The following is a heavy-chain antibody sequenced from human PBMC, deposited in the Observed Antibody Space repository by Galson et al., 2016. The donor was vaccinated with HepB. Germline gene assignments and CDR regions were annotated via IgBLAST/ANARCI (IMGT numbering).Heavy chain of an antibody. D-gene: IGHD3-16*01. J-gene: IGHJ4*02. Sequence: SLRLSCAASGFTFSSYSMHWVRQAPGKGLEWVSSISYSSSYMPYADAVKGRFTISIDNAKNSLYLQMNSLGAEDTAVYFCARDRGGGAPKLVIFDYWGQGTLVTVSS. CDR2: ISYSSSYM. V-gene: IGHV3-21*01. CDR1: GFTFSSYS. CDR3: ARDRGGGAPKLVIFDY.